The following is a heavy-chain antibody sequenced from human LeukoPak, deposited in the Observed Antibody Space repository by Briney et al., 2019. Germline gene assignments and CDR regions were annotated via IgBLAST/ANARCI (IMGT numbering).Heavy chain of an antibody. CDR3: ARGPFSRSSGGVWYFDL. Sequence: SETLSLTCTVSGDSISGGDYYWSWIRQPPGTGLESIAFIYYSGSTYYNLPLKSRVTISVDTSKNQFSLKLSSVTAADTAVYYCARGPFSRSSGGVWYFDLWGRGTLVTVSS. CDR2: IYYSGST. CDR1: GDSISGGDYY. V-gene: IGHV4-31*03. J-gene: IGHJ2*01. D-gene: IGHD6-6*01.